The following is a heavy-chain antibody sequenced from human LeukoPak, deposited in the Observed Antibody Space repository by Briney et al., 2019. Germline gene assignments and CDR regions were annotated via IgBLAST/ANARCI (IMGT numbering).Heavy chain of an antibody. D-gene: IGHD4-17*01. V-gene: IGHV1-18*01. CDR3: ARSPPTVTTALTFDY. Sequence: ASVNVSCKASGYTFTSYGISWVRQAPGQGLEWMGWISAYNGNTNYAQKLQGRVTMTTDTSTSTAYMELRSLRSDDTAVYYCARSPPTVTTALTFDYWGQGTLVTVSS. CDR2: ISAYNGNT. J-gene: IGHJ4*02. CDR1: GYTFTSYG.